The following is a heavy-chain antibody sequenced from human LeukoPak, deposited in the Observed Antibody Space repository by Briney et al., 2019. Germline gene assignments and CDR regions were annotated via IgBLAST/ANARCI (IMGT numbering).Heavy chain of an antibody. D-gene: IGHD3-10*01. V-gene: IGHV3-23*01. CDR3: AKDGRIWGFGESGVDY. J-gene: IGHJ4*02. CDR2: ISGSGGST. CDR1: GFTFSSYA. Sequence: GGSLRLSCAASGFTFSSYAMSWVRQAPGKGLEWVSAISGSGGSTYYADSVKGRFTISRDNSKNTLYLQMNSLRAEDTAVYYCAKDGRIWGFGESGVDYWGQGTLVTVSS.